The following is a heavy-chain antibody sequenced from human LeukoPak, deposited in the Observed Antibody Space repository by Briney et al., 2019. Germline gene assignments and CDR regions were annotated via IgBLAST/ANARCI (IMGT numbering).Heavy chain of an antibody. D-gene: IGHD6-19*01. Sequence: PGGSLRLSCAASGFSLSTYGVSWVRQPPGKGLEWVSGITGTGGSTYYADSVKGRLTVSRDTSKNTLYLQMNGLRAEDTAIYYCAKDHGTAVAGFYYWGQGTLVTVSS. CDR1: GFSLSTYG. CDR2: ITGTGGST. J-gene: IGHJ4*02. CDR3: AKDHGTAVAGFYY. V-gene: IGHV3-23*01.